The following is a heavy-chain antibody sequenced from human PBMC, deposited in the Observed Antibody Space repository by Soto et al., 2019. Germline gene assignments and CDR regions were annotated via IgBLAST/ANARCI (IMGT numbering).Heavy chain of an antibody. CDR3: ATHDSSSDSGTPYGMDV. V-gene: IGHV4-4*07. Sequence: SETLSLTCTVSGDSISSYYWCWIRLPAGKGLEWIGRIYTSWSTNCNPSLKSLVTMSVDTSKNQFSLKLSPVTASATAGYYCATHDSSSDSGTPYGMDVWGQGTTVTVSS. D-gene: IGHD3-10*01. CDR2: IYTSWST. J-gene: IGHJ6*02. CDR1: GDSISSYY.